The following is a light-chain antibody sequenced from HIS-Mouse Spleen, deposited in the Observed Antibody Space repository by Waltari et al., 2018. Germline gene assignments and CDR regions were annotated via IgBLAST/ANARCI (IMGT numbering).Light chain of an antibody. Sequence: SYELTQPPSVSVSPGQTARITCSGDALPKKYAYWYKQKSGQAPMLVIYEDSKRPSGIPERFSGSSSGTMATLTISGAQVEDEADYYCYSTDSSGNHYVFGTGTKVTVL. CDR2: EDS. V-gene: IGLV3-10*01. CDR1: ALPKKY. CDR3: YSTDSSGNHYV. J-gene: IGLJ1*01.